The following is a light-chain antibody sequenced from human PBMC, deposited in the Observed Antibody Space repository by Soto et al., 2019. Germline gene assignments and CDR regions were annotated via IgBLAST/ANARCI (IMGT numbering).Light chain of an antibody. Sequence: QSALTQPASVSGSPGQSITISCTGTSNDIGAYNYVSWYQKHPGKSPKLMVYEFTNRPSGISIRFSGSKSGSAASLTISGLQAEDEADYYCSSYSSISHWVFGGGTKVTVL. CDR1: SNDIGAYNY. CDR2: EFT. CDR3: SSYSSISHWV. V-gene: IGLV2-14*01. J-gene: IGLJ3*02.